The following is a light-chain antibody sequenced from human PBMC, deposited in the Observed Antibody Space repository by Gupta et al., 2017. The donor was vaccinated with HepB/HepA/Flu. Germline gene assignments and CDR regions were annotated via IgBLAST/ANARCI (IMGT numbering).Light chain of an antibody. CDR2: GAS. CDR1: QSISSSY. J-gene: IGKJ1*01. V-gene: IGKV3-20*01. Sequence: EIVLTQSPGTRSFSPGERATLACRASQSISSSYLAWYQQKPGQAPRLLIYGASSRAAGVPDRFSGSGSGRDFSLTISRLEPEDFAVYFCHQYGTSPWTFGQGTKVEI. CDR3: HQYGTSPWT.